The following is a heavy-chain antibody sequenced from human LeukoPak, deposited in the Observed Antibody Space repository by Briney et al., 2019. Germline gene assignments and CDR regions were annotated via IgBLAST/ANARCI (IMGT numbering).Heavy chain of an antibody. CDR1: GGSISSYY. V-gene: IGHV4-4*07. J-gene: IGHJ4*02. CDR3: ARESIAARPYYFDY. CDR2: IYTSGST. D-gene: IGHD6-6*01. Sequence: SETLSLTCTVSGGSISSYYWSWIRQPAGKGLEWIGRIYTSGSTNYNPSLKSRVTMSVDTFKNQFSLKLSSVTAADTAVYYCARESIAARPYYFDYWGQGTLVTVSS.